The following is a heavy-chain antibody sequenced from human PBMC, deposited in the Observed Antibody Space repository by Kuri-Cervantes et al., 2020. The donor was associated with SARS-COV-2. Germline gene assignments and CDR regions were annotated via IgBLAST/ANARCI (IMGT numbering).Heavy chain of an antibody. V-gene: IGHV3-48*02. D-gene: IGHD3-3*01. CDR2: ISSSSSTI. CDR1: GFTFSSYS. J-gene: IGHJ6*02. CDR3: ARSSPRSITIFGVVTPYYGMDV. Sequence: GESLKISCAASGFTFSSYSMNWVRQAPGKGLEWVSYISSSSSTIYYADSVKGRLTISRDNAKNSLYLQMNSLRDEDTAVYYCARSSPRSITIFGVVTPYYGMDVWGQGTTVTVSS.